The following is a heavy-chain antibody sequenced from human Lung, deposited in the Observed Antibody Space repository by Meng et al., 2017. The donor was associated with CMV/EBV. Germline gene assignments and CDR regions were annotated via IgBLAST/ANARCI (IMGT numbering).Heavy chain of an antibody. V-gene: IGHV3-11*04. CDR2: ISSSSSTI. Sequence: GGSXRLXCTVSGGSISSYYWSWIRQPPGKGLEWVSYISSSSSTIYYADSVKGRFTISRDNAKNSLYLQMNSLRAEDTAVYYCARIGIAAADPNWFDPWCQGTLVTVSS. CDR1: GGSISSYY. CDR3: ARIGIAAADPNWFDP. J-gene: IGHJ5*02. D-gene: IGHD6-13*01.